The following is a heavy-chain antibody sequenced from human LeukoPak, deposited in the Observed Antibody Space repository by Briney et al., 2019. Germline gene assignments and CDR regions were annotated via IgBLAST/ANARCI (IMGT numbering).Heavy chain of an antibody. CDR2: IYLGDSDT. J-gene: IGHJ4*02. CDR1: GSLFTNYR. Sequence: PGGSLEISCQGSGSLFTNYRIGGARRLHGKGLEWMGTIYLGDSDTRDRPSFQGHVTISADKSISTAYLQWSSLKASDTAMYYCARRYSSSSIDYWGLGTLVTVSS. D-gene: IGHD6-6*01. V-gene: IGHV5-51*03. CDR3: ARRYSSSSIDY.